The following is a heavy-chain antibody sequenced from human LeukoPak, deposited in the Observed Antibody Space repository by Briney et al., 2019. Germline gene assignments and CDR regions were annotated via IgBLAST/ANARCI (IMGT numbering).Heavy chain of an antibody. V-gene: IGHV3-23*01. CDR3: AKDRPIYCGGDCSLPPDAFDI. Sequence: PGGSLRLSCAASGFTFSSYGMSWVRQAPGKGLEWVSAISGSGGSTYYADSVKGRFAISRDNSKNTLYLQMNSLRAEDTAVYYCAKDRPIYCGGDCSLPPDAFDIWGQGTMVTVSS. CDR1: GFTFSSYG. D-gene: IGHD2-21*02. J-gene: IGHJ3*02. CDR2: ISGSGGST.